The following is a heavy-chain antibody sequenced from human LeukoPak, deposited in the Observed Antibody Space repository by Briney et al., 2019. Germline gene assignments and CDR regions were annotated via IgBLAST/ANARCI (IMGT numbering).Heavy chain of an antibody. CDR1: GFTFSDYY. Sequence: GGSLRLSCAASGFTFSDYYMSWIRPAPGGGLEYVSYIGSSGTPLFYADSVKGRFTISRDNGKNSLYQEMNNLRAEDTAVYYCERRRDYLDYCGEGTLVSVSS. J-gene: IGHJ4*02. CDR2: IGSSGTPL. CDR3: ERRRDYLDY. V-gene: IGHV3-11*01.